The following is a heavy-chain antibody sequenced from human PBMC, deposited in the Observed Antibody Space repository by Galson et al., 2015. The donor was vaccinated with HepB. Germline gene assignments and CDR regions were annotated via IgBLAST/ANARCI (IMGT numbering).Heavy chain of an antibody. V-gene: IGHV3-9*01. CDR1: GFTFDDYA. Sequence: SLRLSCAASGFTFDDYAMHWVRQAPGKGLEWVSGISWNSGSIGYADSVKGRFTISRDNAKNSLYLQMNSLRAEDTALYYCAKSSGEGDYWGQGTLVTVSS. CDR2: ISWNSGSI. D-gene: IGHD7-27*01. CDR3: AKSSGEGDY. J-gene: IGHJ4*02.